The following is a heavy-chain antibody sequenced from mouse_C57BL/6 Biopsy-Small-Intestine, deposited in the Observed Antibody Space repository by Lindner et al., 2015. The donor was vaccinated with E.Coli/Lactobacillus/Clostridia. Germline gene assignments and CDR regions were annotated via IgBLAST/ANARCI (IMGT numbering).Heavy chain of an antibody. Sequence: VQLQESGPGLVAPSQSLSITCTVSGFSLISYAVHWVRQPPGKGLEWLGIIWAGGSTNYNSALISRLSISKDNSKSQVFLKMNSLQTDDTAMYYCVRRWDDWYFDVWGAGTTVTVSS. J-gene: IGHJ1*01. CDR3: VRRWDDWYFDV. CDR1: GFSLISYA. D-gene: IGHD4-1*01. CDR2: IWAGGST. V-gene: IGHV2-9*02.